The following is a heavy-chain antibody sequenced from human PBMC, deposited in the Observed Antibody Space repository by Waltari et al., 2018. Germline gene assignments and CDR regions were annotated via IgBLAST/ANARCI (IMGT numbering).Heavy chain of an antibody. CDR3: ARRSLGDGYNFWACDL. J-gene: IGHJ2*01. D-gene: IGHD3-3*01. CDR2: ISSSGSTI. V-gene: IGHV3-48*03. Sequence: EVQLVESGGGLVQPGGSLRLSCAASGFTFSSYEMNGVRQAPGKGLEWVSYISSSGSTIYYADPVKGRFTISRDNAKNSLYLQMNSLRAEDTAVYYCARRSLGDGYNFWACDLWGRGTLVTVSS. CDR1: GFTFSSYE.